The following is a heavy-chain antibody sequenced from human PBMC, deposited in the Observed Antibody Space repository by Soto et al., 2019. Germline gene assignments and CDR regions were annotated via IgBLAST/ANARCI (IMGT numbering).Heavy chain of an antibody. CDR1: GFTFSNAW. Sequence: PGGSLRLSCAASGFTFSNAWMSWVRQAPGKGLEWVGRVKSKVSGYTTAYAASVKGRFTISRDDSKNSLFLQMNSLKTEDTAVYFCARLMGTSFDLWRQGTLVTVSS. D-gene: IGHD2-8*01. J-gene: IGHJ5*02. CDR2: VKSKVSGYTT. CDR3: ARLMGTSFDL. V-gene: IGHV3-72*01.